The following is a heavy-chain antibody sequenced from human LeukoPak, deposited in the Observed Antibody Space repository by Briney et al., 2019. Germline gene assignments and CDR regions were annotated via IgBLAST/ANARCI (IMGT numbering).Heavy chain of an antibody. J-gene: IGHJ5*02. CDR3: ARSWSGLGEAWFDP. D-gene: IGHD3-3*01. CDR1: GGSFSGYY. CDR2: INHSGST. V-gene: IGHV4-34*01. Sequence: TSETLSLTCAVYGGSFSGYYWSWIRQPPGKGLEWIGEINHSGSTNYNPSLKSRVTISVDTSKNQFSLKLSSVTAADTAVYYCARSWSGLGEAWFDPWGQGTLVTVSS.